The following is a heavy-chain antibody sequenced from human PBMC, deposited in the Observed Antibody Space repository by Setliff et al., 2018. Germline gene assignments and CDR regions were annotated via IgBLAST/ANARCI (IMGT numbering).Heavy chain of an antibody. Sequence: PGGSLRLSCAASGFTFNSYSMNWVRQAPGKGLEWVSFISSNSHYKYYADSLEGRFTISRDNTKNSLYLQINSLRAEDTAVYYCAREALSYNSYLSTDYWGQGTLVTVSS. CDR1: GFTFNSYS. CDR2: ISSNSHYK. J-gene: IGHJ4*02. D-gene: IGHD3-10*01. CDR3: AREALSYNSYLSTDY. V-gene: IGHV3-21*01.